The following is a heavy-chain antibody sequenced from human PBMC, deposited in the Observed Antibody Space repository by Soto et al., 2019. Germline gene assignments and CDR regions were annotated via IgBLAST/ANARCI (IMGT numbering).Heavy chain of an antibody. V-gene: IGHV4-34*01. CDR1: GGSFSGYY. D-gene: IGHD6-19*01. J-gene: IGHJ4*02. Sequence: QVQLQQWGAGLLKPSETLSLTCAVYGGSFSGYYWSWIRQPPGKGLEWIGEINHSGSTNYNPSLKSRVTISIDTSKNQVSLKLSSVTAADKAVYYCARGTKYSSGSYYFDYWGQGTLVTVSS. CDR2: INHSGST. CDR3: ARGTKYSSGSYYFDY.